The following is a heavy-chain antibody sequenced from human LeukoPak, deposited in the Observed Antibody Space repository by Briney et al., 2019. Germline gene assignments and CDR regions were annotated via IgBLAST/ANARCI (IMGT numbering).Heavy chain of an antibody. CDR3: EISNVFGLVDI. Sequence: SETLSLTCTVPGGSISSYYWSWVRQPPGKGLEWNGYIYYIGSANYNPSLKSRVTISVDTPKNQFSLKLNSVTAAETSVYYCEISNVFGLVDIWGQGTMVTVSS. CDR1: GGSISSYY. J-gene: IGHJ3*02. D-gene: IGHD3-3*01. V-gene: IGHV4-59*12. CDR2: IYYIGSA.